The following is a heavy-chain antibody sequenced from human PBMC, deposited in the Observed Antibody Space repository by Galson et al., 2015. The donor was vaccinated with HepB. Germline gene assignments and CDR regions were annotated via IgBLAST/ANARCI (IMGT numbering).Heavy chain of an antibody. J-gene: IGHJ4*02. CDR2: ISSGGSYI. CDR3: ARDRGTSGWSDY. V-gene: IGHV3-21*01. Sequence: SLRLSCAASGFTFSSYTMNWVRQAPGKGLEWVSSISSGGSYIYYADSVKGRFTISRDNAENSLFLQMNSLRAEDTAVYYCARDRGTSGWSDYWGQGTLVTVSS. CDR1: GFTFSSYT. D-gene: IGHD6-19*01.